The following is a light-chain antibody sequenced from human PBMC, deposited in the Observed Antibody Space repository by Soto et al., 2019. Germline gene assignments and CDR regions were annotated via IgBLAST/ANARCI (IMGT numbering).Light chain of an antibody. CDR1: SSDAGAYNL. V-gene: IGLV2-23*01. J-gene: IGLJ3*02. CDR2: EGT. CDR3: CSYAGSRTFV. Sequence: QSALTQPASVFGSPGQSITVSCTGTSSDAGAYNLVSWYQQHPGKAPRLIIYEGTKRPSGISHRFSGSKSDNTASLTISGLRAEDEAHYHCCSYAGSRTFVFGGGTKVTVL.